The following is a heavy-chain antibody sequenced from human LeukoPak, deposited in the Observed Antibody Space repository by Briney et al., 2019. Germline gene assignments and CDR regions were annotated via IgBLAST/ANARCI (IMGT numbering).Heavy chain of an antibody. CDR2: ISSSSSTI. Sequence: PGGSLRLSCAASGFTFSSYSMSWVRQAPGKGVEWVSYISSSSSTIYYADSVKGRFTISRDNAKNSLYLQMNSLRDEDTAVYYCARDYGSGNYYNRNDYWGQGTLVTVSS. D-gene: IGHD3-10*01. CDR3: ARDYGSGNYYNRNDY. CDR1: GFTFSSYS. J-gene: IGHJ4*02. V-gene: IGHV3-48*02.